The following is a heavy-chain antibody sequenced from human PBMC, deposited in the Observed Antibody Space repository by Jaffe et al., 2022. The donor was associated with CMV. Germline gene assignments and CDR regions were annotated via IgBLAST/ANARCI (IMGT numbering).Heavy chain of an antibody. CDR1: GFTFSSYG. CDR2: ISYDGSNK. J-gene: IGHJ3*02. D-gene: IGHD2-15*01. V-gene: IGHV3-30*18. Sequence: QVQLVESGGGVVQPGRSLRLSCAASGFTFSSYGMHWVRQAPGKGLEWVAVISYDGSNKYYADSVKGRFTISRDNSKNTLYLQMNSLRAEDTAVYYCAKDQYCSGGSCYSHSFDIWGQGTMVTVSS. CDR3: AKDQYCSGGSCYSHSFDI.